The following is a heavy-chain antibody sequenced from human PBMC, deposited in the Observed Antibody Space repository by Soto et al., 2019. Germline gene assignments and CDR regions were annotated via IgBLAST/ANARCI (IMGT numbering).Heavy chain of an antibody. V-gene: IGHV1-69*13. J-gene: IGHJ4*02. D-gene: IGHD6-6*01. Sequence: ASVKVSCKASGGTFSSYAISWVRQAPGQGLEWMGGIIPIFGTANYAQKFQGRVTITADESTSTAYMELSSLRSEDTAVYYCARSPGGGAARPTNFDYWGQGTLVTVSS. CDR3: ARSPGGGAARPTNFDY. CDR2: IIPIFGTA. CDR1: GGTFSSYA.